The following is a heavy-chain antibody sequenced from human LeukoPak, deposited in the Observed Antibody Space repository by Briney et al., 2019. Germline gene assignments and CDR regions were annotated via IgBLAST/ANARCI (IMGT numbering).Heavy chain of an antibody. CDR2: IVGSGVST. Sequence: PGGSLRLSCAASGFTFTYYAMSWVRPAPGKGLEWVSAIVGSGVSTYYADSVKGRFTISRDNSKDTLYLQMNSLRAEDTAVYYCAKWGDYDVLTGYYDSDYWGQGTRVTVSS. CDR1: GFTFTYYA. CDR3: AKWGDYDVLTGYYDSDY. D-gene: IGHD3-9*01. J-gene: IGHJ4*02. V-gene: IGHV3-23*01.